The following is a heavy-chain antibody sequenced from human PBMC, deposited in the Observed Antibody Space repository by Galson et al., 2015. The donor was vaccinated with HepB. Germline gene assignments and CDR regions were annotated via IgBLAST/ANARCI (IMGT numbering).Heavy chain of an antibody. Sequence: SLRLSCAASGFTFSSHAMHWVRQAPGKGLEWVAFISYDATNKYYADSVKGRLIISRDNSMKTLWLQMNSLRVEDTAVYYCARDLSTKYAVDYWGQGTLVTVSS. CDR1: GFTFSSHA. V-gene: IGHV3-30-3*01. CDR2: ISYDATNK. CDR3: ARDLSTKYAVDY. D-gene: IGHD2-2*01. J-gene: IGHJ4*02.